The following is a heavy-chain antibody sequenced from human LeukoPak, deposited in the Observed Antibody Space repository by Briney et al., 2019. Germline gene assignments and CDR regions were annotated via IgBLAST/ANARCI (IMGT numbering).Heavy chain of an antibody. D-gene: IGHD6-19*01. J-gene: IGHJ4*02. V-gene: IGHV1-18*01. Sequence: ASVKVSCKASGGTFRNYAISWVRQAPGQGLEWMGWISTQNGNTKYVQKFQGRVTMTTDTSTSTAYMELRSLRSDDTALYYCARDLYSSGWFGYWGQGTLVTVSS. CDR1: GGTFRNYA. CDR2: ISTQNGNT. CDR3: ARDLYSSGWFGY.